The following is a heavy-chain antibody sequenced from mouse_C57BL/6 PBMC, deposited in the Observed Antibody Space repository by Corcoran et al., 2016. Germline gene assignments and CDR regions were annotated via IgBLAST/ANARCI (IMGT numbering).Heavy chain of an antibody. CDR2: INPNNGGT. V-gene: IGHV1-26*01. J-gene: IGHJ3*01. CDR3: ARSWDGYYAWFAY. CDR1: GYTFTDYY. Sequence: EVQLQQSGPELVKPGASVKISCKASGYTFTDYYMNWVKQSHGKSLEWIGDINPNNGGTSYNQKFKGKATLTVDKSSSTAYMELRSLTSEDSAVYYCARSWDGYYAWFAYWGQGTLVTVSA. D-gene: IGHD2-3*01.